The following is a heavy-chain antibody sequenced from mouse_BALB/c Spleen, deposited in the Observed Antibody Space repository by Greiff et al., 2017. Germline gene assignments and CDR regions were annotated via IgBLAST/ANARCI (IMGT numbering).Heavy chain of an antibody. D-gene: IGHD2-1*01. V-gene: IGHV3-2*02. Sequence: EVQLQESGPGLVKPSQSLSLTCTVTGYSITSDYAWNWIRQFPGNKLEWMGYISYSGSTSYNPSLKSRISITRDTSKNQFFLQLNSVTTEDTATYYCAREGGNYNFDYWGQGTTLTVSS. CDR2: ISYSGST. CDR3: AREGGNYNFDY. CDR1: GYSITSDYA. J-gene: IGHJ2*01.